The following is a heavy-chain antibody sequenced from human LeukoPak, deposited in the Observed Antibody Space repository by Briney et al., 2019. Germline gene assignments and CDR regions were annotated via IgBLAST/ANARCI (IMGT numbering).Heavy chain of an antibody. CDR3: ARERYSGCYYPPNDAFDI. CDR1: GFTFSSYW. J-gene: IGHJ3*02. CDR2: INSDGSST. V-gene: IGHV3-74*01. Sequence: PGGSLRLSCAASGFTFSSYWMHWVRRAPGKGLVWVSRINSDGSSTSYADSVKGRFTISRDNAKNTLYLQMNSLRAEDTAVYYCARERYSGCYYPPNDAFDIWGQGTMVTVSS. D-gene: IGHD1-26*01.